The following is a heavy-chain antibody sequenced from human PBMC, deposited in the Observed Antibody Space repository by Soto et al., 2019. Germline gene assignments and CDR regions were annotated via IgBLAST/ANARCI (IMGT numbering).Heavy chain of an antibody. J-gene: IGHJ4*02. Sequence: QVQLVESGGGVVQPGGSLRLSCAASGFTFSSNGMHWVRQAPGKGLDWVAVIWYDGSNKYYADSVKGRFTISRDNSKNMLYLEMNSLRAEDTAVYYCARWGNWKVADYWGQGTLVTVSS. CDR1: GFTFSSNG. CDR2: IWYDGSNK. V-gene: IGHV3-33*01. CDR3: ARWGNWKVADY. D-gene: IGHD3-16*01.